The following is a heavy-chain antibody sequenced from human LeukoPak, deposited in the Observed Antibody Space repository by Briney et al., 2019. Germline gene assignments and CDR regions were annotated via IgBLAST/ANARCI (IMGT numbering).Heavy chain of an antibody. V-gene: IGHV3-48*03. J-gene: IGHJ4*02. CDR3: AKDGIRSYPTLFDY. Sequence: GGSLRLSCAASGFTFSSYEMNWVRQAPGKGLEWVSYISSSGSTIYYADSVKGRFTISRDNAKNTLYLQMNSLRAEDTAVYYCAKDGIRSYPTLFDYWGQGTLVTVSS. CDR1: GFTFSSYE. CDR2: ISSSGSTI. D-gene: IGHD3-16*02.